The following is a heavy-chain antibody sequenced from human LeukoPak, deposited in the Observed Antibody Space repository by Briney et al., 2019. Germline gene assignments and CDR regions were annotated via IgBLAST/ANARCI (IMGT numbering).Heavy chain of an antibody. D-gene: IGHD6-19*01. J-gene: IGHJ6*03. V-gene: IGHV3-30*04. CDR3: AKDVGDGAVAGTDHYFYMDV. CDR2: ISYDGSNK. Sequence: GGSLRLSCAASGFTFSSYAMHWVRQAPGKGLEWVAVISYDGSNKYYADSVKGRFTISRDNSKNTLYLQMNSLRAEDTAVYYCAKDVGDGAVAGTDHYFYMDVWGKGTTVTISS. CDR1: GFTFSSYA.